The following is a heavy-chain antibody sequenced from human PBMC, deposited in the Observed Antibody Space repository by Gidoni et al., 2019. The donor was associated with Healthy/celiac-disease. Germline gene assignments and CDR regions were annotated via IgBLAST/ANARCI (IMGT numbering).Heavy chain of an antibody. CDR3: ARRITIFGVPRKPIDY. V-gene: IGHV4-34*01. D-gene: IGHD3-3*01. J-gene: IGHJ4*02. CDR2: INHSGST. Sequence: QVQLQQWGAGLLKPSETLSLTCAVYGGSFSGYYWSWIRQPPGKGLEWIGEINHSGSTNYNPSLKSRVTISVDTSKNQFSLKLSSVTAADTAVYYCARRITIFGVPRKPIDYWGQGTLVTVSS. CDR1: GGSFSGYY.